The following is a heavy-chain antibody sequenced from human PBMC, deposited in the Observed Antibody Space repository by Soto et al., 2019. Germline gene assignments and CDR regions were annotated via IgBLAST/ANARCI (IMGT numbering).Heavy chain of an antibody. J-gene: IGHJ6*03. V-gene: IGHV4-39*01. CDR2: IYYSGST. CDR1: GGSISSSSYY. Sequence: PSETLSLTCTVSGGSISSSSYYWGWIRQPPGKGLEWIGSIYYSGSTYYNTSLKSRVTISVDTSKNQFSLKLSSVTAADTAVYYCARQWGRRHPSYYYYMDVWGKGTTVTVSS. D-gene: IGHD3-16*01. CDR3: ARQWGRRHPSYYYYMDV.